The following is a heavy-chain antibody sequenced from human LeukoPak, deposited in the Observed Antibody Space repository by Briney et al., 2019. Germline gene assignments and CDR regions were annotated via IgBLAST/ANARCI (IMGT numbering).Heavy chain of an antibody. J-gene: IGHJ4*02. CDR1: AFNVSSSF. Sequence: GGSLRLASAASAFNVSSSFLSWVRQAPGKGLEYVSVIYSGGTTYYADSVKGRFIISRDNSKNTVHLQMNSLRAEDTAVYYCARAQGRGFDYWGQGTLVTVSA. CDR2: IYSGGTT. CDR3: ARAQGRGFDY. V-gene: IGHV3-66*01.